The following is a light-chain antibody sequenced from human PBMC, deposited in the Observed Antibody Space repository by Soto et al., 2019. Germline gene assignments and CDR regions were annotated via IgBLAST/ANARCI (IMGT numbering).Light chain of an antibody. Sequence: EIVMTQSPATLSVSPGERATLSCRASQSVSSNLAWYQQKPGQAPRLLIYRASTRATGIPARFSGSGSGTEFTLTISSLQYEDFAVYYCQQYNDWPRITFGGGTKVEIK. CDR1: QSVSSN. CDR3: QQYNDWPRIT. J-gene: IGKJ4*01. V-gene: IGKV3-15*01. CDR2: RAS.